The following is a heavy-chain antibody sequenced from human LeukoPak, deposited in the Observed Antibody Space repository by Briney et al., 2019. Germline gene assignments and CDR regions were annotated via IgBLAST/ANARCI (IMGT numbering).Heavy chain of an antibody. D-gene: IGHD2-2*01. CDR3: AKDGGRYCTSTSCWYFDY. CDR1: GFTFSSYS. V-gene: IGHV3-48*01. CDR2: ISSSSSTI. J-gene: IGHJ4*02. Sequence: PGGSLRLSCAASGFTFSSYSMNWVRQAPGKGLEWVSYISSSSSTIYYADSVKGRFTISRDNAKNSLYLQMNSLRAEDMALYYCAKDGGRYCTSTSCWYFDYWGQGTLVTVSS.